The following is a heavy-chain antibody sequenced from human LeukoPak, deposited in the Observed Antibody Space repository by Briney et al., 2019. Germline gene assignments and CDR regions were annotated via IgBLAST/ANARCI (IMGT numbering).Heavy chain of an antibody. Sequence: PGGSLRLSCAASGFTFNTYVMHWVRQAPGKGLEWVAVIWYDGSNKYYSDSVKGRFTISRDNSKNTLYLQMNSLRAEDTAVYYCAKDLGVNTAMVHDAFDIWGQGTMVTVSS. CDR3: AKDLGVNTAMVHDAFDI. V-gene: IGHV3-33*06. CDR2: IWYDGSNK. J-gene: IGHJ3*02. D-gene: IGHD5-18*01. CDR1: GFTFNTYV.